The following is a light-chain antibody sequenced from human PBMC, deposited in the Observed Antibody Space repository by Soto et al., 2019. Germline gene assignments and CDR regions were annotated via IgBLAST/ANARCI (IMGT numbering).Light chain of an antibody. CDR2: LGS. J-gene: IGKJ1*01. V-gene: IGKV2-28*01. CDR3: MQALQTPWT. CDR1: QSLLHSNGYNY. Sequence: DTVMTQSPLSLPVTPGQPASISCRSSQSLLHSNGYNYLDWYLQKPGQSPQLLIYLGSNRASGVPDRFSGSGSGTDFTLKISRVEAEDVGVYYCMQALQTPWTFGQGTKVEIE.